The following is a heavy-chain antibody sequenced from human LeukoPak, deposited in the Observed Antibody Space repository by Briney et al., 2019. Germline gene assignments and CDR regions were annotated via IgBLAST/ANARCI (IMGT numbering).Heavy chain of an antibody. V-gene: IGHV3-21*04. CDR2: ISSRSSYI. D-gene: IGHD6-19*01. CDR3: AKIKEQCLVRGGFDY. Sequence: PGGSLRLSCAASGFTFSSYSMNWVRQAPGKGLEWVSSISSRSSYIDYADSLKGRFTISRDNAKNSLYLQMNSLRAEDTAVYYCAKIKEQCLVRGGFDYWGQGTLVTVSS. CDR1: GFTFSSYS. J-gene: IGHJ4*02.